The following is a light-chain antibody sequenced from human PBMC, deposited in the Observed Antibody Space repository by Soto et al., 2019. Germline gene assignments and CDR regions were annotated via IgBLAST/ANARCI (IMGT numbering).Light chain of an antibody. CDR3: KTWGSGTVV. Sequence: QPVLTQSPSASASLGASVKLTCTLSSGHSSYAIAWHQQQPEKGPRYLMKLNSDGSHSKWDGIPDRFSCSSSGAERYLTISSLQSDGEADYYCKTWGSGTVVFGGGTKLTVL. J-gene: IGLJ2*01. CDR2: LNSDGSH. CDR1: SGHSSYA. V-gene: IGLV4-69*01.